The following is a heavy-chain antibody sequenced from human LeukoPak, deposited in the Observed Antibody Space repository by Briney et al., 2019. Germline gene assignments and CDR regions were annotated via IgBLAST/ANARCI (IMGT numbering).Heavy chain of an antibody. J-gene: IGHJ4*02. CDR1: GGSFSGYY. D-gene: IGHD3-9*01. CDR3: ASGPRRILTGYSTHLFHYFDY. CDR2: INHSGST. V-gene: IGHV4-34*01. Sequence: SETLSLTCAVSGGSFSGYYWSWIRQPPGQGLELIGEINHSGSTNYNPSLKSRVTISVDTSKNQFSLKLSSVTAADTAVYYCASGPRRILTGYSTHLFHYFDYWGQGTLVTVSS.